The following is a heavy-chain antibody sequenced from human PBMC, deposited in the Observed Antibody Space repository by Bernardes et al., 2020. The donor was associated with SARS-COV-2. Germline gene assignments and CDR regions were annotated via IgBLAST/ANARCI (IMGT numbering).Heavy chain of an antibody. CDR2: IWYDGSNK. Sequence: GGSLRLSCEASGFTFSSYGMHWVRQAPGKGLEWVAVIWYDGSNKYYADSVKGRFTISRDNSKNTLYLQMNSLRAEDTAVYYCARDRDFWSGYYWDVWGQGTTVTVSS. CDR1: GFTFSSYG. D-gene: IGHD3-3*01. J-gene: IGHJ6*02. V-gene: IGHV3-33*01. CDR3: ARDRDFWSGYYWDV.